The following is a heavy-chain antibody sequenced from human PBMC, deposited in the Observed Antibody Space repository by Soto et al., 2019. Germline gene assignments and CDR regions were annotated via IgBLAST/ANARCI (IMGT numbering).Heavy chain of an antibody. D-gene: IGHD6-19*01. CDR1: GFTFSSYA. V-gene: IGHV3-23*01. Sequence: PGGSLRLSCAASGFTFSSYAMSWVRQAPGKGLEWVSAISGSGGSTYYADSVKGRFTISRDNSKNMLYLQMNSLRAEDTAVYYCAKDRRGSSGSDAFDIWGQGTMVTVSS. CDR2: ISGSGGST. J-gene: IGHJ3*02. CDR3: AKDRRGSSGSDAFDI.